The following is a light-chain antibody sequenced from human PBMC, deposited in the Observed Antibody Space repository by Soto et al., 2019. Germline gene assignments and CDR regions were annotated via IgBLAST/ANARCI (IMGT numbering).Light chain of an antibody. Sequence: QAVVTQPPSASGTPGQRVTISCSGSASSIGTNTVNWYRQLPGTAPKLLIYGDNQRPSGVPDRFSGSKSGTSASLAISGLQSEDEDEHYCAAWDGSLNNVLFGGGTMLTVL. CDR3: AAWDGSLNNVL. J-gene: IGLJ2*01. CDR2: GDN. V-gene: IGLV1-44*01. CDR1: ASSIGTNT.